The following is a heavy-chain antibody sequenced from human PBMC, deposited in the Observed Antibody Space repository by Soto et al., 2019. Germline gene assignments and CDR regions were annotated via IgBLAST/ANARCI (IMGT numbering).Heavy chain of an antibody. V-gene: IGHV4-34*01. Sequence: QVQLQKWGAGLLKPSETLALTCAVYGGSFSGYYWSWIRQPPGGGLEWIGEIHHSGRTSYNASITSRVTISADTSNNQFSLKLGSVTAADTAVTYCAKHSGWSFDYWGQGTLVTVSS. CDR2: IHHSGRT. J-gene: IGHJ4*02. CDR1: GGSFSGYY. D-gene: IGHD6-19*01. CDR3: AKHSGWSFDY.